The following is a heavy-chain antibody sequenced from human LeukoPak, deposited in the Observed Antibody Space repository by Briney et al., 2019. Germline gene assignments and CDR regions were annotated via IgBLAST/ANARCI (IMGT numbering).Heavy chain of an antibody. V-gene: IGHV3-30-3*01. D-gene: IGHD1-26*01. Sequence: GGSLRLSCAASGFTFSSNAMHWVRQAPGKGLERVAVISYDGSNKYYADSVKGRFTISRDNSKNTLYLQMNSLRAEDTAVYYCARDRVRSGIVGATGQDYWGQGTLVTVSS. CDR2: ISYDGSNK. J-gene: IGHJ4*02. CDR3: ARDRVRSGIVGATGQDY. CDR1: GFTFSSNA.